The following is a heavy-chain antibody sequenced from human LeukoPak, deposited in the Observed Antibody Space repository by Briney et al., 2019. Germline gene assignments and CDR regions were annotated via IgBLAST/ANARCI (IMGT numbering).Heavy chain of an antibody. D-gene: IGHD6-13*01. J-gene: IGHJ4*02. Sequence: PSETLSLTCTVSGGSISGYYWSWIRQPPGKGLEWIGHIYTSGSTNYNPSLKSRVTMSVDTSKNQFFLKLSSVTAADTAVYYCARDVVAAVGSFDYWGQGILVTVSS. CDR3: ARDVVAAVGSFDY. CDR2: IYTSGST. V-gene: IGHV4-4*08. CDR1: GGSISGYY.